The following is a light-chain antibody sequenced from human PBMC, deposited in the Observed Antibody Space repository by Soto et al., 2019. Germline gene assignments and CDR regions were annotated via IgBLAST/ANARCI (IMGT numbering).Light chain of an antibody. CDR2: GAS. Sequence: EIVLTQSVGTVSLSPGERATLSCRASQSVSSGYLAWYQQKPGQAPRLLIYGASSRATGIPDRFSGSGSGTDFTLTISRLEPEDFAVYYCQQYGASPLTFGGGTKVDNK. V-gene: IGKV3-20*01. CDR3: QQYGASPLT. CDR1: QSVSSGY. J-gene: IGKJ4*01.